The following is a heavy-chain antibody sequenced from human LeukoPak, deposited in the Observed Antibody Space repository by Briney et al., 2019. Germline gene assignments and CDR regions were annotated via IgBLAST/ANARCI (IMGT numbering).Heavy chain of an antibody. CDR2: IWCDGSNK. CDR1: GFTFSSYG. Sequence: PGRSLRLSCAASGFTFSSYGMRWVRQAPGKGLEWVAVIWCDGSNKYYADSVKGRFTISRDNSKNTLYLQMNSLRAEDTAVYYCARGEMATIHYYYYGMDVWGQGTTVTVSS. CDR3: ARGEMATIHYYYYGMDV. J-gene: IGHJ6*02. V-gene: IGHV3-33*01. D-gene: IGHD5-24*01.